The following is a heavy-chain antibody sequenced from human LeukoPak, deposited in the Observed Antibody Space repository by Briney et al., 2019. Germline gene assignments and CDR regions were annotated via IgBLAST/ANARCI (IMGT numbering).Heavy chain of an antibody. CDR3: ARHSPTLFPFDP. D-gene: IGHD2-21*01. CDR1: GGSISSSSYY. Sequence: PSETLSLTCTVSGGSISSSSYYWGWIRQPPGKGLERIGSIYYSGSTYYNPSLKSRVTISVDTSKNQFSLKLSSVTAADTAVYYCARHSPTLFPFDPWGQGTLVTVSS. J-gene: IGHJ5*02. CDR2: IYYSGST. V-gene: IGHV4-39*01.